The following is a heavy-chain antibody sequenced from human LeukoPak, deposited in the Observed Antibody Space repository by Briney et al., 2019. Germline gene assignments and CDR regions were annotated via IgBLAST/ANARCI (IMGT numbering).Heavy chain of an antibody. CDR2: INENGSEK. CDR1: RFTFSNSW. Sequence: GGSLRLSCAASRFTFSNSWMSWVRQAPGKGLEWVANINENGSEKYYVDSVKGRFSISRDNAKNSVYLQMTSLRADDTAVYYCARGGRLFDYWGQGTLVTVSS. J-gene: IGHJ4*02. V-gene: IGHV3-7*01. CDR3: ARGGRLFDY. D-gene: IGHD6-6*01.